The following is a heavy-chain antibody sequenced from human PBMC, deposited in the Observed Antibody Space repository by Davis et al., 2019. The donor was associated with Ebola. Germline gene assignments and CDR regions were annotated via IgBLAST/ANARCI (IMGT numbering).Heavy chain of an antibody. CDR2: ISSSGSYI. CDR1: GFTFSIYT. Sequence: GESLKISCAASGFTFSIYTMNWVRQAPGEGLEWVSSISSSGSYIYYPDSVRGRFTISRDNAKNSLYLQMNSLRAKDTAVYYCARDGQLTLDYWGQGTLVTVSS. J-gene: IGHJ4*02. CDR3: ARDGQLTLDY. V-gene: IGHV3-21*01. D-gene: IGHD4/OR15-4a*01.